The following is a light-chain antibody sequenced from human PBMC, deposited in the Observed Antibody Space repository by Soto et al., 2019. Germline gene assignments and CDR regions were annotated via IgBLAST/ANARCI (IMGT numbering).Light chain of an antibody. CDR3: QYRTT. CDR1: QSISSY. V-gene: IGKV3-11*01. J-gene: IGKJ5*01. Sequence: EIVLTQSPATLSLSPGERATLSRRASQSISSYLAWYQHKPGQAPRLLIDDASSRATGIPARFSGSGSGTDFTLTISSLEPEDFAVYYCQYRTTFGQGTRLEIK. CDR2: DAS.